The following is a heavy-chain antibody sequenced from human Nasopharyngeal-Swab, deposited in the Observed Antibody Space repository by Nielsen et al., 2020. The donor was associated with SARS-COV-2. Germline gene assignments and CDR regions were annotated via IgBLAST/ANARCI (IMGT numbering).Heavy chain of an antibody. CDR2: IYTSGST. V-gene: IGHV4-4*08. CDR3: ARDEPSSWSNTYYYYYGMDV. D-gene: IGHD6-13*01. Sequence: WIRQPPGKGLEWIGYIYTSGSTNYNPSLKSRVTMSVDTSKNQFSLKLSSVTAADTAVYYCARDEPSSWSNTYYYYYGMDVWGQGTTVTVSS. J-gene: IGHJ6*02.